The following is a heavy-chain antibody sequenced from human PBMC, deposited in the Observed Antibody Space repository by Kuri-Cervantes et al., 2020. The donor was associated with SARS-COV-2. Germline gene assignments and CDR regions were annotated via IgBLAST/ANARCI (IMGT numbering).Heavy chain of an antibody. Sequence: GESLKISCAASGFTVSSNYMSWVRQAPGKGLEWVSVIYSGGSTYYADSVKGRFTISRDNSKNTLYLQMNSLRSEDTAMYYCATTSGYCSGGSCHGNYWGQGTLVTVSS. CDR2: IYSGGST. CDR1: GFTVSSNY. CDR3: ATTSGYCSGGSCHGNY. J-gene: IGHJ4*02. V-gene: IGHV3-66*02. D-gene: IGHD2-15*01.